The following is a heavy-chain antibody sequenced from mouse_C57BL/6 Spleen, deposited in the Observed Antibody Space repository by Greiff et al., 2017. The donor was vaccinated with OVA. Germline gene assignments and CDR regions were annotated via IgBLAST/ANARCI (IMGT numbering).Heavy chain of an antibody. D-gene: IGHD2-5*01. J-gene: IGHJ3*01. V-gene: IGHV1-82*01. CDR2: IYPGDGDT. Sequence: VKLMESGPELVKPGASVKISCKASGYAFSSSWMNWVKQRPGKGLEWIGRIYPGDGDTNYNGKFKGKATLTADKSSSTAYMQLSSLTSEDSAVYFCARSGSNYSLGYWGQGTLVTVSA. CDR1: GYAFSSSW. CDR3: ARSGSNYSLGY.